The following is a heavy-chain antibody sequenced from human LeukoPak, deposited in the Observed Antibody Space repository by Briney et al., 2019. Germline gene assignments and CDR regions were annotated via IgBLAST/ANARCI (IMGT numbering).Heavy chain of an antibody. V-gene: IGHV4-59*01. CDR1: DDSISDYY. Sequence: SETLSLTCTVSDDSISDYYRGWIRQPPGKGLEWIGYFYNSGRSTYNPSLKSRVTISVDTSKNQFSLKLSSVTAADTAVYYCAGHASGSYLGAFDIWGQGTMVTVSS. J-gene: IGHJ3*02. CDR2: FYNSGRS. D-gene: IGHD3-10*01. CDR3: AGHASGSYLGAFDI.